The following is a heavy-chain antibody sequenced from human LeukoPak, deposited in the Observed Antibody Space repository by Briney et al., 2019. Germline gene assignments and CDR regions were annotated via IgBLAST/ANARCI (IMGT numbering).Heavy chain of an antibody. J-gene: IGHJ4*02. Sequence: PAETLSLTCAVSGVSISSYYWSWVRQAPGKGLEWIGYIYYSGTTTYNPSLKSRVTVSVETSKNQFSLKLSSMTAADTAVYYCARYNAYDFKFDYWGQGTLVTVSS. CDR1: GVSISSYY. CDR3: ARYNAYDFKFDY. D-gene: IGHD5-12*01. V-gene: IGHV4-59*08. CDR2: IYYSGTT.